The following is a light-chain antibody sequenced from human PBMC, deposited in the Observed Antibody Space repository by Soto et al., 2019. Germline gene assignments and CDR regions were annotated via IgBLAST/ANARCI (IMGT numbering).Light chain of an antibody. CDR3: QQYGSSPFT. CDR1: QSVSSSY. CDR2: GAS. Sequence: ENVLTQYPGTLSLSPGERATLSCRASQSVSSSYLAWYQQKPGQAPRLLIYGASSRATGIPDRFSGSGSGTDFTLTISRLEPEDFAVYYCQQYGSSPFTFGPGTKVHIK. J-gene: IGKJ3*01. V-gene: IGKV3-20*01.